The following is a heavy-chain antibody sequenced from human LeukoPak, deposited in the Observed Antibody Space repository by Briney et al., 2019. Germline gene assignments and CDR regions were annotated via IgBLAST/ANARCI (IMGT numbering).Heavy chain of an antibody. CDR2: VSSSSSYI. CDR1: GFTFSSHS. D-gene: IGHD3-10*01. V-gene: IGHV3-21*01. CDR3: ARDKSPRAYYGSGNGDY. Sequence: PGGSLRLSCAASGFTFSSHSMNWVRQAPGKGLEWVSSVSSSSSYIYYADSVKGRFTISRDNAKNSLYLQMNSLRAEDTAVYYCARDKSPRAYYGSGNGDYWGQGTLVTVSS. J-gene: IGHJ4*02.